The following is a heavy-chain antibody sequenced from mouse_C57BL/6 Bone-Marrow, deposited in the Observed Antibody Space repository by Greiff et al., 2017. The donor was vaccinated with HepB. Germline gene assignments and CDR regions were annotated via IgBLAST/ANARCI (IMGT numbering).Heavy chain of an antibody. CDR1: GYTFTSYW. J-gene: IGHJ3*01. V-gene: IGHV1-64*01. CDR2: IHPNSGST. D-gene: IGHD2-3*01. CDR3: ARDGYYPFAY. Sequence: VKLQQPGAELVKPGASVTLSCKASGYTFTSYWMHWVKQRPGQGLEWIGMIHPNSGSTNYNEKFKSKATLTVDKSSSTAYMQLSSLTSEDSAVYYCARDGYYPFAYWGQGTLVTVSA.